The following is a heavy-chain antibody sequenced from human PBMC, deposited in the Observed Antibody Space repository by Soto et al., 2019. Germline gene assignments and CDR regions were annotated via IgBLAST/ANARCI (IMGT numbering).Heavy chain of an antibody. CDR2: IYPGDSDT. D-gene: IGHD3-9*01. CDR1: GYSFTSYW. Sequence: PGESLKISCKGSGYSFTSYWIGWVRQMPGKGLEWMGIIYPGDSDTRYSPSFQGQVTISADKSISTAYLQWSSLKASDTAMYYCARPGKVLRYFNAAALDYWGQGTLVTVSS. V-gene: IGHV5-51*01. J-gene: IGHJ4*02. CDR3: ARPGKVLRYFNAAALDY.